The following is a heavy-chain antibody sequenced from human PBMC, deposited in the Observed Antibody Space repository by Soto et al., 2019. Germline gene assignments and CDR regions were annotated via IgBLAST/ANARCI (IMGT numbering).Heavy chain of an antibody. Sequence: EVQLLESGGGLVQPGGSLRLSCAASGFTFSSCAMGWVRQAPGKGLEWVSDIIDRGGSTYYADSVKGRSTISRDNSKLTLYLQMNSLIDEETALYYCGKGRSYYCSCGGDVWGQGTTVTVSS. CDR3: GKGRSYYCSCGGDV. CDR1: GFTFSSCA. J-gene: IGHJ6*02. V-gene: IGHV3-23*01. CDR2: IIDRGGST.